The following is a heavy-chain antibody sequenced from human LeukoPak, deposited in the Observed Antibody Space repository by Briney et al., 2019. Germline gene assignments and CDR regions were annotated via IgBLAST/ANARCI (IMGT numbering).Heavy chain of an antibody. V-gene: IGHV4-34*01. J-gene: IGHJ6*03. D-gene: IGHD1-1*01. CDR3: ARGGRPRRYYYYYYMDV. CDR2: IKHSGST. Sequence: SETLSLTCAVYGGSFSGYYWSWIRQPPGKGLEWIGDIKHSGSTNYNPSLKSRVTISVDTSKNQFSLKLSSVTAADTAVYYCARGGRPRRYYYYYYMDVWGKGTTVTISS. CDR1: GGSFSGYY.